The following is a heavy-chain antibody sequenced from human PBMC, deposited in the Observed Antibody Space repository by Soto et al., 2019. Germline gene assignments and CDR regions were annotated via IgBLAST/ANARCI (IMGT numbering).Heavy chain of an antibody. Sequence: SETLSLTCAVSGGSISSGGYSWSWIRQPPGKGLEWIGYIYHSGSTYYNPSLKSRVTISVDRSKNQLSLKLSSVTAADTAVYYCARGQRPSYYYYYYGMDVWGQGTTVTISS. CDR2: IYHSGST. V-gene: IGHV4-30-2*01. J-gene: IGHJ6*02. D-gene: IGHD5-18*01. CDR1: GGSISSGGYS. CDR3: ARGQRPSYYYYYYGMDV.